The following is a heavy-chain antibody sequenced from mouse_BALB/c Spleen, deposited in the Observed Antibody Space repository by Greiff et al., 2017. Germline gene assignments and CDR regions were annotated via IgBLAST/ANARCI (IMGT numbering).Heavy chain of an antibody. CDR1: GYAFSSYW. V-gene: IGHV1-80*01. Sequence: QVQLQQSGSELVRPGSSVKISCKASGYAFSSYWMNWVKQRPGQGLEWIGQIYPGDGDTNYNGKFKGKATLTADKSSSTAYMQLSSLTSEDSAVYFCARQIYYGYSYAMDYWGQGTSVTVSS. J-gene: IGHJ4*01. CDR2: IYPGDGDT. D-gene: IGHD1-2*01. CDR3: ARQIYYGYSYAMDY.